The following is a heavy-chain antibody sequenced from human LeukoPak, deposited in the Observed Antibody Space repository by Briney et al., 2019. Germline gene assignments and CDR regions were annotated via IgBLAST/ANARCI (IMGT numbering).Heavy chain of an antibody. D-gene: IGHD2-15*01. J-gene: IGHJ4*02. CDR1: GFTFSSYV. V-gene: IGHV3-30*04. CDR3: ASSGLNRFEY. Sequence: PGGSLRLSCAASGFTFSSYVMHWVRQAPGKGLEWVAIISYDGSNEYYADSVKGRFSISRDNSKNTLYLQVNSLRADDTAVYYCASSGLNRFEYWGQGALVTVSS. CDR2: ISYDGSNE.